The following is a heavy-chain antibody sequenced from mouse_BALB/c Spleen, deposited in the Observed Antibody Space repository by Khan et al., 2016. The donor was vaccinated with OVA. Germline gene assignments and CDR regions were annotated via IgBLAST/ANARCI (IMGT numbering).Heavy chain of an antibody. V-gene: IGHV2-6-4*01. D-gene: IGHD2-14*01. CDR3: ARAYYRYDGYYAMDY. CDR2: IWGGGGT. CDR1: GFSLSRYN. Sequence: VQLQESGPGLVAPSRSLSITCTVSGFSLSRYNIHWVRQPPGKGLEWLGMIWGGGGTDYNSTLKSRLSISKDNSKSQVFLKMNSLQTGDTAMYYCARAYYRYDGYYAMDYWGQGTSVTVSS. J-gene: IGHJ4*01.